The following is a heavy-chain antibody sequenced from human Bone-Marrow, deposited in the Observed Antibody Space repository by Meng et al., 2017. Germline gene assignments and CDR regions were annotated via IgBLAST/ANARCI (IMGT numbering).Heavy chain of an antibody. D-gene: IGHD6-25*01. CDR1: GYSLTSYY. CDR3: ARDEDISAARKLFGDY. V-gene: IGHV1-2*06. Sequence: ASVKVSCKASGYSLTSYYLHWVRQAPGQGLEWMGRINPKSGDTHYAQKFQARVTMTGDTSISTAYMELSGLRSDDTAMYYCARDEDISAARKLFGDYWGQGTLVTVSS. CDR2: INPKSGDT. J-gene: IGHJ4*02.